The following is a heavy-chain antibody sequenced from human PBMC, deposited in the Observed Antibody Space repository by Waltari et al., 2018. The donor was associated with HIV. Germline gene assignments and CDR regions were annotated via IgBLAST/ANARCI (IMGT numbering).Heavy chain of an antibody. J-gene: IGHJ4*02. D-gene: IGHD4-17*01. CDR2: SRSKAYGGTT. Sequence: EVKLGESGGGLVPPGRSLRLSCAASGFSFGDYAMSWFRQAPGKGLEWVVFSRSKAYGGTTQYAASVKGRFTISRDDSKSIAYLQMNSLKTEDTALYYCTRGTFTVTYYFDYWGRGTLVTVSS. CDR3: TRGTFTVTYYFDY. V-gene: IGHV3-49*03. CDR1: GFSFGDYA.